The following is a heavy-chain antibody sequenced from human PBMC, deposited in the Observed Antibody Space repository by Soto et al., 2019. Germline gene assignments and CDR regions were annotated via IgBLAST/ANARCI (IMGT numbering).Heavy chain of an antibody. V-gene: IGHV3-30*03. Sequence: QVQLVESGGGVVQPGRSLRLSCAASGFTFSSYGMHWVRQAPGKGLEWVAVISYDGSNKYYADSVKGRFTISRDNSKNTLYLERNSPGAGGTAVYYWAGGGGSRMTPYGMDVWGQGTTVTVSS. D-gene: IGHD3-16*01. CDR2: ISYDGSNK. J-gene: IGHJ6*02. CDR3: AGGGGSRMTPYGMDV. CDR1: GFTFSSYG.